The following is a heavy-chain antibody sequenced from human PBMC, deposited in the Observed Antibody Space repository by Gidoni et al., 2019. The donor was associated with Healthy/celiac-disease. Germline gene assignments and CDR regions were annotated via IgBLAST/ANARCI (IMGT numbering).Heavy chain of an antibody. CDR3: ARRWGSWSD. D-gene: IGHD6-13*01. J-gene: IGHJ4*02. Sequence: QLQLQESGPGLVKPSETLSLTCTVAGGSISSSSYYWGGIRQPPGKGLEWMGSIYYSGSTSYNPSLKSRVTISVDTSKNQFSLKLSSVTAADTAVYYCARRWGSWSDWGQGTLVTVSS. V-gene: IGHV4-39*01. CDR1: GGSISSSSYY. CDR2: IYYSGST.